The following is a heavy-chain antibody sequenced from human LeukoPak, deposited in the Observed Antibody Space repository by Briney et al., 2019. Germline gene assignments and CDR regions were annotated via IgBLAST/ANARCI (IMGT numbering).Heavy chain of an antibody. V-gene: IGHV3-33*06. CDR3: AKWGDYDVLTGYYVSDY. D-gene: IGHD3-9*01. CDR2: IWYDGSNK. Sequence: PGGSLRLSCAASGFTFSSYGMHWVRQAPGKGLEWVAVIWYDGSNKYYADSVKGRFTISRDNSKNTLYLQMNSLRAEDTAVYYCAKWGDYDVLTGYYVSDYWGQGTLVTASS. CDR1: GFTFSSYG. J-gene: IGHJ4*02.